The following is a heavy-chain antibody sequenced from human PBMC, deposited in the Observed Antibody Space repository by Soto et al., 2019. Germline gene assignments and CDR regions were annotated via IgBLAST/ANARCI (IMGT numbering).Heavy chain of an antibody. Sequence: EVQLLESGGGLVQPGGSLRLSCAASGFTFSTYAMSWVRQAPGKGLEWVSAISGSGGSTYYADSVKGRFTISRDNSKNTLYLQMNSLRAEDTAVYYCAKDPRIGIAVAGAFDYWGQGTLVTVSS. J-gene: IGHJ4*02. V-gene: IGHV3-23*01. CDR2: ISGSGGST. D-gene: IGHD6-19*01. CDR3: AKDPRIGIAVAGAFDY. CDR1: GFTFSTYA.